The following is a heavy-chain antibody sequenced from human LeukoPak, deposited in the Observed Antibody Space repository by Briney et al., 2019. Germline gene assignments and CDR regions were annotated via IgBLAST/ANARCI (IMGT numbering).Heavy chain of an antibody. CDR2: ITADSGTT. Sequence: PGGSLRLSCVVSGFTFSTKSMNWVRQAPGEGLEWVSSITADSGTTYYTDSVKGRFTISRDNAKNSLYLQMNSLRDEDTVVYYCASRDYFDYWGQGTLVTVSS. CDR3: ASRDYFDY. CDR1: GFTFSTKS. J-gene: IGHJ4*02. V-gene: IGHV3-48*02.